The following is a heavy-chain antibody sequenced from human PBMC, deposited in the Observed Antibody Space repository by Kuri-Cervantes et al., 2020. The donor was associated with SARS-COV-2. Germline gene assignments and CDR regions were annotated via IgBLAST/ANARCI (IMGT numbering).Heavy chain of an antibody. J-gene: IGHJ4*02. V-gene: IGHV1-2*02. Sequence: ASVKVSCKASGYTFTGYYMHWVRQAPGQGLEWMGWINPNSGGTNYAQKLQGRVTMTTDTSTSTAYMELRSLRSDDTAVYYCARDGGLVGATISDYCGRGTLVTVSS. CDR3: ARDGGLVGATISDY. D-gene: IGHD1-26*01. CDR1: GYTFTGYY. CDR2: INPNSGGT.